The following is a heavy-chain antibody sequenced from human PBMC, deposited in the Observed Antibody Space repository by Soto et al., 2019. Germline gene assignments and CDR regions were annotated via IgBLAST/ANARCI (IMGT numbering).Heavy chain of an antibody. CDR3: ARDLWEYCTNGVCQFVHYYYYYGMDV. V-gene: IGHV3-23*01. D-gene: IGHD2-8*01. CDR1: GFTFRNYA. J-gene: IGHJ6*02. CDR2: IYDDTSST. Sequence: TGGSLRLSCVASGFTFRNYAMSWVRQAPGKGLEWVSGIYDDTSSTYYADSVKGRFTISRDNSKNTLYLQMNSLRAEDTAVYYCARDLWEYCTNGVCQFVHYYYYYGMDVWGQGTTVTVSS.